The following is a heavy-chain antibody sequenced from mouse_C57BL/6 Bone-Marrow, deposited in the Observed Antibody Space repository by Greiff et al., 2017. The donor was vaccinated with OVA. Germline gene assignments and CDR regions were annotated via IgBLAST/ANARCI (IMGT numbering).Heavy chain of an antibody. D-gene: IGHD4-1*01. V-gene: IGHV1-4*01. CDR3: ARSGTDGDYYAMDY. CDR1: GYTFTSYT. Sequence: QVQLQQSGAELARPGASVKMSCKASGYTFTSYTMHWVKQRPGQGLEWIGYINPSSGYTKYNQKFKDKATLTADKSSSTAYMQLSSLTSEDSAVYYCARSGTDGDYYAMDYWGQGTSVTVSS. CDR2: INPSSGYT. J-gene: IGHJ4*01.